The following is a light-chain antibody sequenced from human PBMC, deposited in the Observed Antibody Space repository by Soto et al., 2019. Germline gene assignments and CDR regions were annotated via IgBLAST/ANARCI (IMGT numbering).Light chain of an antibody. J-gene: IGKJ4*01. CDR3: QQYIGPPLT. Sequence: EIVLTQSPATLSLSPGERATLSCGASQRVSSNYLAWYQQKPGLAPRLLIYDASSRATGIPDRFSGSGSGTDFTLTISRLEPEDIAVYYCQQYIGPPLTFGGGTKVEIK. V-gene: IGKV3D-20*01. CDR1: QRVSSNY. CDR2: DAS.